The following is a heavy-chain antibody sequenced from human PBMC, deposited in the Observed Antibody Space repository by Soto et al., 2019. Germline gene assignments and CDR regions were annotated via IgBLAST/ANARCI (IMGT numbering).Heavy chain of an antibody. Sequence: EVKLVESGGGLVKPGGSLRLSCAASGFTFSSYSMNWVRQAPGKGLEWVSSISSSSSYIYYADSVKGRFTISRDNAKNSLYLQMNILRAEDTDVYYFAREGCSSADGWSDYYYMDVWGKGSTFIVS. D-gene: IGHD2-2*01. CDR1: GFTFSSYS. J-gene: IGHJ6*03. CDR2: ISSSSSYI. V-gene: IGHV3-21*04. CDR3: AREGCSSADGWSDYYYMDV.